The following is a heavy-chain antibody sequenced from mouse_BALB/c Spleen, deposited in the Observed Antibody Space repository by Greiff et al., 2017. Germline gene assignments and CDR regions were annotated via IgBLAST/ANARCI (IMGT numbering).Heavy chain of an antibody. D-gene: IGHD2-4*01. CDR1: GYAFSSYW. Sequence: VQGVESGAELVRPGSSVKISCKASGYAFSSYWMNWVKQRPGQGLEWIGQIYPGDGDTNYNGKFKGKATLTADKSSSTAYMQLSSLTSEDSAVYFCARYDYDFMDYWGQGTSVTVSS. J-gene: IGHJ4*01. CDR2: IYPGDGDT. V-gene: IGHV1-80*01. CDR3: ARYDYDFMDY.